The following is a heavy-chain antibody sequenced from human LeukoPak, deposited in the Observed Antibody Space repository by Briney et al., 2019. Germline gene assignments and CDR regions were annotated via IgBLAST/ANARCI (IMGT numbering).Heavy chain of an antibody. V-gene: IGHV4-31*03. J-gene: IGHJ4*02. Sequence: SETLSLTCTVSGGSISSGGYFWSWIRQHPGKGLEWIGYIYYSGSTYYSPSLKSRVTISVDTSKNQFSLKLNSVTAADTAVYYCASLSGFYLDWGQGTQVTVSS. CDR2: IYYSGST. CDR1: GGSISSGGYF. D-gene: IGHD3-22*01. CDR3: ASLSGFYLD.